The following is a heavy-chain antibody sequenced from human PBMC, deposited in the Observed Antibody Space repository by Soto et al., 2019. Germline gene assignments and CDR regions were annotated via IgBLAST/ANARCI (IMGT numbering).Heavy chain of an antibody. Sequence: SETLSLTCTVSGGSISSSSYYWGWIRQPPGKGLEWIGSIYYSGSTYYNPSLKSRVTISVDTSKNQFSLKLSSVTAADTAVYYCARSEVRGVINWFDPWGQGTLVTVSS. J-gene: IGHJ5*02. V-gene: IGHV4-39*01. CDR3: ARSEVRGVINWFDP. D-gene: IGHD3-10*01. CDR1: GGSISSSSYY. CDR2: IYYSGST.